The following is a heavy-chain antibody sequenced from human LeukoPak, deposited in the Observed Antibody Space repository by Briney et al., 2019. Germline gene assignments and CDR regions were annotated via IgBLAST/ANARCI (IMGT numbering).Heavy chain of an antibody. V-gene: IGHV1-8*01. CDR2: MNPKSGHT. CDR1: GYTFTKYV. D-gene: IGHD3-10*01. J-gene: IGHJ5*02. CDR3: ARGLDYYGSGSYYTWFYP. Sequence: ASVKVSCKASGYTFTKYVINWVRQATGQGLEWMGWMNPKSGHTGYAQKFQGRVTMTRNTSISTAYMELSSLRSEDTAVYYCARGLDYYGSGSYYTWFYPWGQGTLVTVSS.